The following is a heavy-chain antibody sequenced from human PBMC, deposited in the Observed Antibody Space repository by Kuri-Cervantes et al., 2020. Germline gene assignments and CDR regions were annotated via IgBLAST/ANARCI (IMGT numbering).Heavy chain of an antibody. D-gene: IGHD2-2*01. CDR2: INPNSGGT. J-gene: IGHJ4*02. CDR1: GYTFTGYY. V-gene: IGHV1-2*02. CDR3: ARETPQYCSSTSCYYWDY. Sequence: ASVKVSCKASGYTFTGYYMRWVRQAPGQGLEWMGWINPNSGGTNYAQKFQGRVTMTRDTSISTAYMELSRLRSDDTAVYYCARETPQYCSSTSCYYWDYWGQGTLVTVSS.